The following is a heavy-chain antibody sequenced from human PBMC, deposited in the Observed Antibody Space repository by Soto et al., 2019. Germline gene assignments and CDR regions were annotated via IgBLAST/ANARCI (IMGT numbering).Heavy chain of an antibody. Sequence: GESLKISCRGSGNTFNNNWIGWIRQMPGKGLEWMGIIYPGDSDIRYSPSFQGQVTISADKSISTAYLQWSSLKASDTAMYYCAMGGGYLDYWGPGTLVTVSS. V-gene: IGHV5-51*01. CDR1: GNTFNNNW. J-gene: IGHJ4*02. CDR2: IYPGDSDI. CDR3: AMGGGYLDY. D-gene: IGHD3-16*01.